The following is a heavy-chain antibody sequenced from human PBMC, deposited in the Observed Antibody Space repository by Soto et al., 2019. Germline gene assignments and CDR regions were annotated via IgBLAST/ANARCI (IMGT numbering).Heavy chain of an antibody. D-gene: IGHD2-21*01. CDR2: INAGNGNT. CDR3: ARVPGYSIGDL. J-gene: IGHJ2*01. CDR1: GYTFTSYA. Sequence: QVQLVQSGAEVKKPGASVKVSCKASGYTFTSYAMHWVRQAPGQRLEWMGWINAGNGNTKYSQKFQGRVTITRDTSASTAYTELSSLRAEDTAVYYCARVPGYSIGDLWGPGTLVTVSS. V-gene: IGHV1-3*01.